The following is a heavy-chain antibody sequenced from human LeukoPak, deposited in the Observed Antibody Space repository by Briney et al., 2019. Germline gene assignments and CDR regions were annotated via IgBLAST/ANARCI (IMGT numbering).Heavy chain of an antibody. D-gene: IGHD7-27*01. Sequence: PGGSLRLSCAASGFTFSSYAMSWVRQAPGKGLEWVSAISGSGGSTYYADSVKGRFTISRDNAKNSAYLQMNSLRAEDTAVYYCGTGDPRFDYWGQGILVTVSS. CDR2: ISGSGGST. CDR1: GFTFSSYA. CDR3: GTGDPRFDY. J-gene: IGHJ4*02. V-gene: IGHV3-23*01.